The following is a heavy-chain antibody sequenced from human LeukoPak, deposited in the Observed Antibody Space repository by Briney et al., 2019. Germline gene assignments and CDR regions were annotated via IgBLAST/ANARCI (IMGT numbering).Heavy chain of an antibody. CDR2: ISSTSSSYI. CDR3: AELGITMIGGV. Sequence: GGSLRLSCAASGFTFLSYSMNWVRQAPGKGLEWVSSISSTSSSYIYYADSVKGRFTISRDNAKNSLYLQMNSLRAEDTAVYYCAELGITMIGGVWGKGTTVTISS. CDR1: GFTFLSYS. D-gene: IGHD3-10*02. J-gene: IGHJ6*04. V-gene: IGHV3-21*01.